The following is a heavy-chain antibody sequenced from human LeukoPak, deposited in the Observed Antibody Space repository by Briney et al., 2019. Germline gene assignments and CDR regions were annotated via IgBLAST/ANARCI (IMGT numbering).Heavy chain of an antibody. V-gene: IGHV3-7*01. D-gene: IGHD3-22*01. J-gene: IGHJ3*01. CDR3: AKPSAKYSGGYFDAFDV. Sequence: PGGSLRLSCAASGFTFSSYWMSWVRQAPGKGLEWVANIKQDGSEKYYADSVKGRFTISRDNSKNTLYLQMNSLRAEDTAVYYCAKPSAKYSGGYFDAFDVWGQGTMVTVSS. CDR2: IKQDGSEK. CDR1: GFTFSSYW.